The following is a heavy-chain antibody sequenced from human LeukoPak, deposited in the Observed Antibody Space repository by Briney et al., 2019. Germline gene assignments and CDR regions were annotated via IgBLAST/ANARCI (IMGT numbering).Heavy chain of an antibody. Sequence: GGSLRLSCAASRFTFSSYWMHWVRQAAGKGLVGVSRINSDGSSTSYADSVKGRFTISRDNAKNTLYLQMNSLRAEDTAVYYCARLRGIAARVGLDYWGQGTLVTVSS. CDR3: ARLRGIAARVGLDY. J-gene: IGHJ4*02. V-gene: IGHV3-74*01. CDR1: RFTFSSYW. CDR2: INSDGSST. D-gene: IGHD6-6*01.